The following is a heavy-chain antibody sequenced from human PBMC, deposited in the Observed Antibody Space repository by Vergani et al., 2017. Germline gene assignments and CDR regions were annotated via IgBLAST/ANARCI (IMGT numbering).Heavy chain of an antibody. CDR2: INHSGST. CDR1: GGSFSGYY. V-gene: IGHV4-34*01. J-gene: IGHJ4*02. Sequence: QVQLQQWGAGLLKPSETLSLTCAVYGGSFSGYYWSWIRQPPVKGLEWIGEINHSGSTNYNPSLKSRVTISVDTSKNQFSLKLSSVTAADTAVYYCARGDRVGATTGGVDYWGQGTLVTVSS. D-gene: IGHD1-26*01. CDR3: ARGDRVGATTGGVDY.